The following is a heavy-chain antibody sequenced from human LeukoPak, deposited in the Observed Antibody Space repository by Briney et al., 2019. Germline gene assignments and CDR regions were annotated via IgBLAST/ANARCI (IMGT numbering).Heavy chain of an antibody. J-gene: IGHJ1*01. Sequence: PSETLSLTCTVSGGSISSYYWSWIRQPPGKGLEWIGYIYHSGSTYYNPSLKSRVTISVDRSKNQFSLKLSSVTAADTAVYYCATLFHYYDSSGYYYEYFQHWGQGTLVTVSS. D-gene: IGHD3-22*01. CDR2: IYHSGST. CDR1: GGSISSYY. V-gene: IGHV4-59*04. CDR3: ATLFHYYDSSGYYYEYFQH.